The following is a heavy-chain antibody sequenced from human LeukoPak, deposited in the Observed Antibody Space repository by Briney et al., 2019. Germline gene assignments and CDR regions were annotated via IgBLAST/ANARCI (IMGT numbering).Heavy chain of an antibody. J-gene: IGHJ4*02. D-gene: IGHD3-22*01. CDR3: ASPELTSGYYRGSFDY. CDR2: INHSGST. CDR1: GFTFDDYA. V-gene: IGHV4-34*01. Sequence: GSLRLSCAASGFTFDDYAMHWVRQAPGKGLEWIGEINHSGSTNYNPSLKSRVTISVDTSKNQFSLKLSSVTAADTAVYYCASPELTSGYYRGSFDYWGQGTLVTVSS.